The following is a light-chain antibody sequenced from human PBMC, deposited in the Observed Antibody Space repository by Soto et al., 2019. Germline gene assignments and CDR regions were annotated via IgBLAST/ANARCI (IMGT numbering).Light chain of an antibody. CDR2: SNN. CDR1: ASNIGSNP. Sequence: QSVLAQPPSASVTPGQRVTSSCSGGASNIGSNPVNWSQQLPGAAPKLLIYSNNQRPSGVPDRFSGSRSGTSASLAISGLQSEDEADYYCAAWDDSLNVYFFGTGTKVTVL. CDR3: AAWDDSLNVYF. J-gene: IGLJ1*01. V-gene: IGLV1-44*01.